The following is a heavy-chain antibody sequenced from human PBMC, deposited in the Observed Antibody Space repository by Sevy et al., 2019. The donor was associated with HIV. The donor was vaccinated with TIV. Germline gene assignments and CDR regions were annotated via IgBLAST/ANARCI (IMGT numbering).Heavy chain of an antibody. CDR1: GFTFSKYS. J-gene: IGHJ4*02. V-gene: IGHV3-23*01. Sequence: GGSLRLSCAASGFTFSKYSMSWVRQPPGKGLEWVSTLSFGCGELNYADSVKGRFTISIDNSNSSVYLQMNYLRPEDTAVYYCARETCTKPLDYRGQGTLVTVFS. CDR2: LSFGCGEL. D-gene: IGHD2-8*01. CDR3: ARETCTKPLDY.